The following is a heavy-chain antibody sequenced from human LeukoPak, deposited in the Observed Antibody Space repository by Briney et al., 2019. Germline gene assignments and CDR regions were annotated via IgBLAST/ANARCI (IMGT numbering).Heavy chain of an antibody. V-gene: IGHV4-34*01. CDR1: GGSFSGYY. D-gene: IGHD3-10*01. CDR2: INHSGST. Sequence: SETLSLTCAVYGGSFSGYYWSWIRQPPGKGLEWIGEINHSGSTNYNPSLKSRVIISVDTSKNQFSLKLSSVTAADTAVYYCARVITMVRGVIGTNWFDPWGQGTLVTVSS. CDR3: ARVITMVRGVIGTNWFDP. J-gene: IGHJ5*02.